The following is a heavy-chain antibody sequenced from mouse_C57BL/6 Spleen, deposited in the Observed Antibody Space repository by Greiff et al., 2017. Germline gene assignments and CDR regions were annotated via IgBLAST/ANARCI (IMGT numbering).Heavy chain of an antibody. CDR3: TESYYYGSSPFFAY. CDR2: IDPETGGT. V-gene: IGHV1-15*01. J-gene: IGHJ3*01. Sequence: LMESGAELVRPGASVTLSCKASGYTFTDYEMHWVKQTPVHGLEWIGAIDPETGGTAYNQKFKGKAILTADKSSSTAYMELRSLTSEDSAVYYCTESYYYGSSPFFAYWGQGTLVTVSA. D-gene: IGHD1-1*01. CDR1: GYTFTDYE.